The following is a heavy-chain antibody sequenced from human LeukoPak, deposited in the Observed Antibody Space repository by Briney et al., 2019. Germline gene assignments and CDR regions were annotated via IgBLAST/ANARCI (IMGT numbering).Heavy chain of an antibody. D-gene: IGHD6-25*01. Sequence: ASVKVSCKASGYTFTNYLIHWVRQAPGQGLEWMGIINPSGGSTTYAQDFQGRVTMTRDTSTSTVYMELSSLRSEDTAVYHCAREIYGSSTGGIDYWGQGTLVTVSS. V-gene: IGHV1-46*01. CDR2: INPSGGST. CDR1: GYTFTNYL. CDR3: AREIYGSSTGGIDY. J-gene: IGHJ4*02.